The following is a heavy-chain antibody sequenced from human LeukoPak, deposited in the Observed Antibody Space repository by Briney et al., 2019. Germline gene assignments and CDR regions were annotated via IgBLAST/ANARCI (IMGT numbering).Heavy chain of an antibody. CDR1: GLTFSDHY. J-gene: IGHJ4*02. CDR2: IRNKANSHTT. CDR3: ARVIDYYFDY. Sequence: PGGSLRLSCAASGLTFSDHYMDWVRQAPGKGLEWVGRIRNKANSHTTEYAASVKGRFTISRDDSKNSLYLQMNSLKTEDTAVYYCARVIDYYFDYWGQGTLVTVSS. V-gene: IGHV3-72*01.